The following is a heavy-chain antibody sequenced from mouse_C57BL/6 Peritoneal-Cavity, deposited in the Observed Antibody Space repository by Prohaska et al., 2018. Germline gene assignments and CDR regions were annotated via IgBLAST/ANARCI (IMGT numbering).Heavy chain of an antibody. CDR1: GYTFTDYY. Sequence: QVQLKQSGAELVSPGASVKLSCKASGYTFTDYYINWVKQRPGQGLEWIARIYPGSGNTYYNEKFKGKATLTAEKSSSTAYMQLSSLTSEDSAVYFCAREVDYWGQGTTLTVSS. J-gene: IGHJ2*01. V-gene: IGHV1-76*01. CDR3: AREVDY. CDR2: IYPGSGNT.